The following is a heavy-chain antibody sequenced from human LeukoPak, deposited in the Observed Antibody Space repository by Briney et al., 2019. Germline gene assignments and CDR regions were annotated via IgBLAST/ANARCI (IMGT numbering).Heavy chain of an antibody. CDR2: IYHSGST. Sequence: PSETLSLTCTVSGYSISSGYYWGWIRQPPGKGLEWIGSIYHSGSTYYNPSLKSRVTISVDTSKNQFSLKLNSVTAADTAVYYCARVEIDIVVVPAAILAFDIWGQGTMVTVSS. D-gene: IGHD2-2*01. J-gene: IGHJ3*02. V-gene: IGHV4-38-2*02. CDR3: ARVEIDIVVVPAAILAFDI. CDR1: GYSISSGYY.